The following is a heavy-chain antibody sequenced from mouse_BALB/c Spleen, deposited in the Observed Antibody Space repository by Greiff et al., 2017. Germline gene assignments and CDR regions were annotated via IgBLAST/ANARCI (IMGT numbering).Heavy chain of an antibody. V-gene: IGHV1-7*01. J-gene: IGHJ2*01. D-gene: IGHD1-1*01. Sequence: QVQLQQSGAELAKPGASVKMSCKASGYTFTSYWMHWVKQRPGQGLEWIGYINPSTGYTEYNQKFKDKATLTADKSSSTAYMQLSSLTSEDSAVYYCARTDYYGSSYGWGQGTTLTVSS. CDR1: GYTFTSYW. CDR2: INPSTGYT. CDR3: ARTDYYGSSYG.